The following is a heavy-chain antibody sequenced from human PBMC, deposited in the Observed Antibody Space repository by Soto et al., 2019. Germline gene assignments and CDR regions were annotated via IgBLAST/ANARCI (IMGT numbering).Heavy chain of an antibody. CDR1: GGSISGYY. V-gene: IGHV4-59*01. CDR3: ARNDFAWFDP. Sequence: SETLCLTCTVAGGSISGYYWSWIRQPPGKGLEWIGYIYYSGSTNYNPSLKSRVTISVDTSKNQFSLKLSSVTAADTAVYYCARNDFAWFDPWGQGTLVTV. J-gene: IGHJ5*02. CDR2: IYYSGST. D-gene: IGHD3-3*01.